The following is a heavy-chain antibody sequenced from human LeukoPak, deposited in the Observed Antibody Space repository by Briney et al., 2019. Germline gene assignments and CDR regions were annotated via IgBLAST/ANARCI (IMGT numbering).Heavy chain of an antibody. Sequence: GGSLRLSCAASGFTFSSYSMNWVRQAPGKGLEWVSSISSSSSYIYYADSVKGRFTISRDNAKNSLYLQMNSRRAEDTAVYYCARDGASGSYTNWFDPWGQGTLVTVSS. V-gene: IGHV3-21*01. CDR2: ISSSSSYI. J-gene: IGHJ5*02. CDR1: GFTFSSYS. D-gene: IGHD1-26*01. CDR3: ARDGASGSYTNWFDP.